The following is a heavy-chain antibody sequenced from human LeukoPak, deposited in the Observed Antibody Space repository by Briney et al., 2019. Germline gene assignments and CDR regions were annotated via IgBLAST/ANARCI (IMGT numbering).Heavy chain of an antibody. CDR2: IYTSGSTYTSGST. J-gene: IGHJ5*02. CDR3: ARDYDSSGYLP. Sequence: SETLSLTCTVSTRSIASYYSSWIRQPAGKGLEWIGRIYTSGSTYTSGSTNYNPSLKSRVTISVDKSKNQFSLKLTSVSAADPALYCGARDYDSSGYLPWGQGTLVTVSS. V-gene: IGHV4-4*07. D-gene: IGHD3-22*01. CDR1: TRSIASYY.